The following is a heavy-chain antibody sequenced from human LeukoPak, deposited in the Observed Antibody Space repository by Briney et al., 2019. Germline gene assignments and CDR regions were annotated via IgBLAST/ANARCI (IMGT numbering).Heavy chain of an antibody. V-gene: IGHV3-53*01. CDR3: ARDVTREYSYGYPYYYYGMDV. CDR2: IYSGGST. D-gene: IGHD5-18*01. CDR1: GFTVSSNY. J-gene: IGHJ6*02. Sequence: GGSLRFSCSASGFTVSSNYMSWVRQGPGKGLKGWSSIYSGGSTYYADSVKGRITISRDNSKNTLYLQMHSLRAEDTAVYYCARDVTREYSYGYPYYYYGMDVWGQGTTVTVSS.